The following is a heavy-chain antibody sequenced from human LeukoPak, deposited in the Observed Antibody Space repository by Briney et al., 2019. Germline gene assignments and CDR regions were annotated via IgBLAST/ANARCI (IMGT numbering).Heavy chain of an antibody. D-gene: IGHD1-26*01. V-gene: IGHV1-8*03. CDR3: ASVSSGSYEDAFDI. CDR2: MNPNSGNT. Sequence: VASVRVSCKASGYTFTSYDINWVRQATGQGLEWMGWMNPNSGNTGYAQKFQGRVTITRNTSISTAYMELSSLRSEDTAVYYCASVSSGSYEDAFDIWGQGTMVTVSS. CDR1: GYTFTSYD. J-gene: IGHJ3*02.